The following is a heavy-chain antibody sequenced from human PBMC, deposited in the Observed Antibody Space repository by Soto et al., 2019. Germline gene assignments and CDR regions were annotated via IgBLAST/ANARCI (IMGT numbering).Heavy chain of an antibody. CDR2: ISSNGGST. CDR3: VKDGDDFWSGYPAYYGMDV. Sequence: GGSLRLSCSASGFTFSSYAMHWVRQAPGKGLEYVSAISSNGGSTYYADSVKGRFTISRDNSKNTLYLQMSSLRAEDTAVYYCVKDGDDFWSGYPAYYGMDVWGQGTTVTVSS. J-gene: IGHJ6*02. D-gene: IGHD3-3*01. CDR1: GFTFSSYA. V-gene: IGHV3-64D*08.